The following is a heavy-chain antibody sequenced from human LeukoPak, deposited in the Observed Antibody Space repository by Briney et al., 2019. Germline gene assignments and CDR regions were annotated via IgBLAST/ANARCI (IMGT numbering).Heavy chain of an antibody. J-gene: IGHJ5*02. CDR1: GFTFSSYS. D-gene: IGHD1-20*01. Sequence: GGSLRLSCAASGFTFSSYSMNWVRQAPGKGLEWVSSISSSSSYIYYADSVKGRFTISRDNAKNSLYLQMNSLRAEDTAVYYCARDPSEYNWNAIWFDPWGQGTLVTVSS. CDR3: ARDPSEYNWNAIWFDP. V-gene: IGHV3-21*01. CDR2: ISSSSSYI.